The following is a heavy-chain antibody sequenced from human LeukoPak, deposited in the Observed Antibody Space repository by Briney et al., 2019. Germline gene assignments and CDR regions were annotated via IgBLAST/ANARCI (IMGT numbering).Heavy chain of an antibody. J-gene: IGHJ4*02. D-gene: IGHD3-22*01. CDR2: ISYDGSNK. V-gene: IGHV3-30*03. CDR3: ATDKTYYYDSSGYTLTY. Sequence: GGSLRLSCAASGFTFSSYGMHWVRQAPGKGLEWVAVISYDGSNKYYADSVKGRFTISRDNSKNTLYLQMNSLRAEDTAVYYCATDKTYYYDSSGYTLTYWGQGTLVTVSS. CDR1: GFTFSSYG.